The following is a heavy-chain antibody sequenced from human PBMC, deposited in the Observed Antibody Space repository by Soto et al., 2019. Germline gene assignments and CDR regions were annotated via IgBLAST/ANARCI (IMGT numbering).Heavy chain of an antibody. CDR2: INPSGCST. D-gene: IGHD3-3*01. Sequence: ASVKVSCKASGYTFTSYYMHWVRQAPGQGLEWMGIINPSGCSTSYAQKFQGRVTMTRDTSTSTVYMELSSLRSEDTAVYYCARARRITIFGVVMPIHSNWFDPWGQGTLVTVSS. J-gene: IGHJ5*02. V-gene: IGHV1-46*01. CDR1: GYTFTSYY. CDR3: ARARRITIFGVVMPIHSNWFDP.